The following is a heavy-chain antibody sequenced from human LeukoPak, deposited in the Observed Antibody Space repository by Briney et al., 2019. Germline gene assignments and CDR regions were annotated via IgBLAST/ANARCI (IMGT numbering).Heavy chain of an antibody. Sequence: GGSLRLSCAASGFPVSSNYMSWVRQAPGKGLEWVSVIYSGGSTYYADSVKGRFTISRDNSKNTLYLQMNSLRAEDTAVYYCGTTIFGVVIPGAFDIWGQGTMVTVSS. J-gene: IGHJ3*02. CDR1: GFPVSSNY. V-gene: IGHV3-66*02. CDR2: IYSGGST. CDR3: GTTIFGVVIPGAFDI. D-gene: IGHD3-3*01.